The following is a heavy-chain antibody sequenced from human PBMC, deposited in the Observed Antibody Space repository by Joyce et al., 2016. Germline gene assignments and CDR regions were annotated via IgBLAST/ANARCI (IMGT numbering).Heavy chain of an antibody. V-gene: IGHV5-10-1*01. Sequence: EVQLVQSGAEVKKPGESLRISCKGSGYSFTNYWISWVRQTPGKGLEWMGRIDPSDAYTNYSPSYQGHVTISADKSIRTAYLQWSSLKASDTAMYYCAREDRDGHDVWLHWFDPWGQGTLVTVSS. CDR3: AREDRDGHDVWLHWFDP. CDR1: GYSFTNYW. D-gene: IGHD3-16*01. CDR2: IDPSDAYT. J-gene: IGHJ5*02.